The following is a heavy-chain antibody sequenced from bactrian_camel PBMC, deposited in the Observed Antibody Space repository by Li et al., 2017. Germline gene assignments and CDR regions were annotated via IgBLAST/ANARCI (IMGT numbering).Heavy chain of an antibody. J-gene: IGHJ7*01. Sequence: VQLVESGGGSVQEGQSLKLSCAISGYATSHYCIAWFRLSSGKEREEVAHIYARNGRSDVADSVKGRFTVSRDNAKNTVWLQLNSLKTEDTAIYYCAKSLWLGGWRRPELYGMDYWGKGTQVTVS. V-gene: IGHV3-3*01. D-gene: IGHD1*01. CDR2: IYARNGRS. CDR1: GYATSHYC.